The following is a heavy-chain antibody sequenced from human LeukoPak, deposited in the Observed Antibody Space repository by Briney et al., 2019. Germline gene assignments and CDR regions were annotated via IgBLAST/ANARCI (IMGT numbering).Heavy chain of an antibody. CDR2: IYYSGST. D-gene: IGHD4-23*01. CDR3: ARLNGGEFFDY. Sequence: PSETLSLTCTVSGGSISSGDYYWSWISQPPGKGLEWIGYIYYSGSTYYNPSLKSRVTISVDTSKNQFSLKLSSVTAADTAVYYCARLNGGEFFDYWGQGTLVTVSS. V-gene: IGHV4-30-4*01. CDR1: GGSISSGDYY. J-gene: IGHJ4*02.